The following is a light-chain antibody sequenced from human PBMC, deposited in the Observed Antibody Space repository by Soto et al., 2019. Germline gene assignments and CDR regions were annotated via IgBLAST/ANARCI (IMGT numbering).Light chain of an antibody. CDR3: QQSYTIT. Sequence: DIQMTQSPSSLSASVGDRVTITCRASQSISSHLNWYQQKPGKAPKLLIYAASSLQSGVPSRFSGSGSGTDFTLTISSLQPEDFATYYCQQSYTITFGQGTRLEIK. CDR1: QSISSH. CDR2: AAS. V-gene: IGKV1-39*01. J-gene: IGKJ5*01.